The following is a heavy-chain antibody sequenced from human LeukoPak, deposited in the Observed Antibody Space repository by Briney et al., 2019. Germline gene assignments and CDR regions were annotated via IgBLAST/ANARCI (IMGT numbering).Heavy chain of an antibody. CDR2: ISYDGSNN. CDR1: GFTFSNYG. CDR3: ARERKYDSNFDY. Sequence: PGTSLRLSCTASGFTFSNYGMHWVRQAPGKGLEWVAVISYDGSNNYYADSVKGRFTISRDNFKNTLYLQMNSLRAEDTAVYYCARERKYDSNFDYWGQGTLVTVSS. V-gene: IGHV3-30*03. J-gene: IGHJ4*02. D-gene: IGHD1-1*01.